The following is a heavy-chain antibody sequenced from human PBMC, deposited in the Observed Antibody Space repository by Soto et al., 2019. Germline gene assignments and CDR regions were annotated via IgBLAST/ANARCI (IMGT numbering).Heavy chain of an antibody. CDR3: ARSYYDFWSGYFENDNWFDP. CDR2: IIPIFGTA. V-gene: IGHV1-69*05. CDR1: GGTFSSYA. D-gene: IGHD3-3*01. J-gene: IGHJ5*02. Sequence: SVKVSCKASGGTFSSYAISWVRQAPGQGLEWMGGIIPIFGTANYAQKFQGWVTMTRDTSISTAYMELSRLRSDDTAVYYCARSYYDFWSGYFENDNWFDPWGQGTLVTVSS.